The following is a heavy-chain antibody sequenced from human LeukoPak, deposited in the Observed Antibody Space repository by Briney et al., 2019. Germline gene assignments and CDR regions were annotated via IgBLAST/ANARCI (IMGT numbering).Heavy chain of an antibody. V-gene: IGHV5-51*01. CDR1: GYFFTSYW. CDR3: ARQTPYAGSGSYPDY. D-gene: IGHD3-10*01. Sequence: AESLQISSKASGYFFTSYWIGWVRQMAGKGLEWMGIIDPGDSDTRYSPSFQGQVTISADKSISTAYLQWSTLKASDTAMYYCARQTPYAGSGSYPDYWGQGTLVTVSS. CDR2: IDPGDSDT. J-gene: IGHJ4*02.